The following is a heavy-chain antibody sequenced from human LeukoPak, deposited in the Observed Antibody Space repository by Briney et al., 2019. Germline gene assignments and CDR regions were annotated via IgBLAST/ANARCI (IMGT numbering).Heavy chain of an antibody. D-gene: IGHD7-27*01. CDR3: AGEVAGAGNWFDP. V-gene: IGHV1-8*01. CDR1: GYTFTSYD. Sequence: ASVKVSCKASGYTFTSYDINWVRQATGQGLEWMGWMNPNSGNTGYAQKFQGRVTMTRNTSISTAYMELSSLRSEDTAVYYCAGEVAGAGNWFDPWGQGTLVTVSS. J-gene: IGHJ5*02. CDR2: MNPNSGNT.